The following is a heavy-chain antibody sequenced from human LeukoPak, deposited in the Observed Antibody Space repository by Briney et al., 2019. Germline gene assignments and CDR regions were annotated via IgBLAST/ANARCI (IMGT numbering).Heavy chain of an antibody. D-gene: IGHD3-3*01. CDR3: TTSGAYDFWSGYYFDY. CDR1: GFTFSSYS. Sequence: GGSLRLSCAASGFTFSSYSMNWVRQAPGKGLEWVSSISSSSSYIYYADSVKGRFTISRDNAKNSLYLQMNSLKTEDTAVYYCTTSGAYDFWSGYYFDYWGQGTLVTVSS. V-gene: IGHV3-21*03. CDR2: ISSSSSYI. J-gene: IGHJ4*02.